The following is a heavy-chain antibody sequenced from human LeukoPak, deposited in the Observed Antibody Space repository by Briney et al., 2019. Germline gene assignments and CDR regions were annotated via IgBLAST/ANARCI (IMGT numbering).Heavy chain of an antibody. CDR1: GGSISSGDYY. J-gene: IGHJ6*02. CDR3: ARGVYGITMVRGAPYYGMDV. D-gene: IGHD3-10*01. Sequence: SQTLSLTCTVSGGSISSGDYYWSWIRQPPGKGLEWIGYIYYSGSTHYNPSLKSRVTISVDTSKNQFSLKLSSVTAADTAVYYCARGVYGITMVRGAPYYGMDVWGQGTTVTVSS. V-gene: IGHV4-30-4*01. CDR2: IYYSGST.